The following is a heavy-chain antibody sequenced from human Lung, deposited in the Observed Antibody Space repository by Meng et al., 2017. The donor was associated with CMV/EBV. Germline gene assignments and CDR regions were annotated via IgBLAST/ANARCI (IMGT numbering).Heavy chain of an antibody. D-gene: IGHD2-2*01. CDR3: ARARVVPAYYYGMDV. V-gene: IGHV4-34*01. J-gene: IGHJ6*02. Sequence: SETLSLXCAVYGGSFSGYYWSWIRQPPGKGLEWIGEINHSGSTNYNPPLKSRVTISVDTSKNQFSLKLSSVTAADTAVYYCARARVVPAYYYGMDVWCQRTTVTVSS. CDR1: GGSFSGYY. CDR2: INHSGST.